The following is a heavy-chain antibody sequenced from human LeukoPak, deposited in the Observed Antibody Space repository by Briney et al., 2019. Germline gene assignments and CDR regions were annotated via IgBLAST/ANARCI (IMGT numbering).Heavy chain of an antibody. CDR3: AKDARGYCSKGACYSIDY. CDR1: GDSFTDYY. D-gene: IGHD2-8*01. Sequence: GASVKISRKGSGDSFTDYYVHWVQQPPGKGLEWVGRVDPEDGETKYAEKFQGGVIIAADTSTDTAYMELSSLTTEDTAVYYCAKDARGYCSKGACYSIDYWGQGTLVTVSS. V-gene: IGHV1-69-2*01. J-gene: IGHJ4*02. CDR2: VDPEDGET.